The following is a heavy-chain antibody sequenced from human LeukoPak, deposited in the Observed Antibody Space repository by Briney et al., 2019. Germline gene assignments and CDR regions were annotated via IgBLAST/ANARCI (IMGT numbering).Heavy chain of an antibody. J-gene: IGHJ5*02. CDR1: GYIFTTYG. D-gene: IGHD2-21*01. CDR3: VRDIQWRFDP. V-gene: IGHV1-18*01. Sequence: ASVSVSCKASGYIFTTYGISWVRQAPGQGLEWMGWISTNKGNTNYAQRLQGRVTVTADTSTSTAYMELRSLRSDDTAIYYCVRDIQWRFDPWGQGTLVTVSS. CDR2: ISTNKGNT.